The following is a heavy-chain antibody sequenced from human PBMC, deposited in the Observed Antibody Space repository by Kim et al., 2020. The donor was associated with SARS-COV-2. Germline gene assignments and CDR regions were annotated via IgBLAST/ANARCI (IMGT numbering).Heavy chain of an antibody. CDR3: TRQIFSCTRCSWFDP. D-gene: IGHD2-2*01. V-gene: IGHV5-51*01. CDR1: GYSFTSHW. Sequence: GESLKISCKGSGYSFTSHWIGWARQMSGRGLEWMGIIYPGESDTRYSPGFQGLVTVSADKSTNTAYLQWSSLKVSDTAMYYCTRQIFSCTRCSWFDPWGQAPQNPVSS. J-gene: IGHJ5*02. CDR2: IYPGESDT.